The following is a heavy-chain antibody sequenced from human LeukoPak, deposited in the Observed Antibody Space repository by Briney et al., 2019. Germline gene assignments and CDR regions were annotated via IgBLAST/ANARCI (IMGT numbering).Heavy chain of an antibody. D-gene: IGHD6-13*01. CDR1: GFTLRSYA. J-gene: IGHJ4*02. V-gene: IGHV3-23*01. Sequence: GGSLRLSCAASGFTLRSYAMTWVRQAPGRGLEWVSSVDGGGRGTYYADSVKGRFTISRDNSKDTLYLQMNGLRAEDPAVYFCAKQSAGSAAWYSLHYDFWGQGTLVTVSS. CDR3: AKQSAGSAAWYSLHYDF. CDR2: VDGGGRGT.